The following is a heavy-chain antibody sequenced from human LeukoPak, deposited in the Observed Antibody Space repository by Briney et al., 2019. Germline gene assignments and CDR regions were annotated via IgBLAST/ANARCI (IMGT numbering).Heavy chain of an antibody. Sequence: AGGSLRLSCAASGFTFSSYGMHWVRQAPGKGLEWVAFIRYDGSNKYYADSVKGRFTISRDNSKNTLYLQMNSLRPEDTAVYYCAMSWTINWADYWGQGTLVIVSS. J-gene: IGHJ4*02. D-gene: IGHD1-1*01. CDR1: GFTFSSYG. V-gene: IGHV3-30*02. CDR3: AMSWTINWADY. CDR2: IRYDGSNK.